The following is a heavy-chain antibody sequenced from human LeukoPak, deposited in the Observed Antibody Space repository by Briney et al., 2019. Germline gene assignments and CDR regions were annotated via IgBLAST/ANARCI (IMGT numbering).Heavy chain of an antibody. CDR2: ISSSSSYI. CDR3: ARLTYDSSGYAPSYDY. V-gene: IGHV3-21*01. CDR1: GFTFGSYS. J-gene: IGHJ4*02. D-gene: IGHD3-22*01. Sequence: GGSLRLSCAASGFTFGSYSMNWVRQAPGKGLEWVSSISSSSSYIYYADSVKGRFTISRDNAKNSLYLQMNSLRAEDTAVYYCARLTYDSSGYAPSYDYWGQGTLVTVSS.